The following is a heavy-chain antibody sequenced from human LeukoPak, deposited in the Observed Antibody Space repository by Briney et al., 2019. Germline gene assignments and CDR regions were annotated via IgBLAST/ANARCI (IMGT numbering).Heavy chain of an antibody. J-gene: IGHJ5*02. D-gene: IGHD2-2*01. CDR2: INHSGST. CDR3: ARDQLYCSSSSCRNLGWFDP. Sequence: SETLSLTCAVYGGSFSGYYWSWIRQPPGKGLEWIGEINHSGSTNYNPSLKSRVTISIDTSKNQFSLRLISVTAADTAVYYCARDQLYCSSSSCRNLGWFDPWGQGTLVTVSS. V-gene: IGHV4-34*01. CDR1: GGSFSGYY.